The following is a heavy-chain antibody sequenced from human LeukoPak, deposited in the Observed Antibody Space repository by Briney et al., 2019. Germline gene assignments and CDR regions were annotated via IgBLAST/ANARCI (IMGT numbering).Heavy chain of an antibody. V-gene: IGHV7-4-1*02. CDR2: INTNTGNP. D-gene: IGHD3-22*01. CDR1: GYTFTTYA. J-gene: IGHJ4*02. Sequence: GASVKAPCKASGYTFTTYAMNWVRQAPGQGLEWMGWINTNTGNPTYAQGFTGRFVFSLDTSVSTAYLQISSLKAEDTAVYYCAKYYYDSSGYEYFDYWGQGTLVTVSS. CDR3: AKYYYDSSGYEYFDY.